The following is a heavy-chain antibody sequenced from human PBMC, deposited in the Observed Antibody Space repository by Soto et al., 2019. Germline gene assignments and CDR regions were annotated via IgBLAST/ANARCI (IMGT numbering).Heavy chain of an antibody. D-gene: IGHD2-8*01. V-gene: IGHV4-61*01. CDR1: GGSVSSGSYY. J-gene: IGHJ4*02. Sequence: SETLSLTCTVSGGSVSSGSYYWSWIRQPPGKGLEWIAYIYYGGITNYNPSLKSRVTISVDMSKNQFSLKLRSATAADTAVYYCARVNGGPYFFDNWGQGTMVTV. CDR3: ARVNGGPYFFDN. CDR2: IYYGGIT.